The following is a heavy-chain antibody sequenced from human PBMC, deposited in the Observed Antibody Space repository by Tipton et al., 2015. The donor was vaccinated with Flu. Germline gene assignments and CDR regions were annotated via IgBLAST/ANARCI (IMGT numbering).Heavy chain of an antibody. D-gene: IGHD1-7*01. J-gene: IGHJ6*02. CDR1: GYTFTGYY. Sequence: QMQLVQSGAEVKKPGASVKVSCKASGYTFTGYYMHWVRQAPGQGLEWMGRINPNSGGTNYAQKFQGRVTMTRDTSISTAYMELSRLRSDDTAVYYCARDPLGNWNSDYYYGMDVWGQGTTVTVSS. CDR2: INPNSGGT. V-gene: IGHV1-2*06. CDR3: ARDPLGNWNSDYYYGMDV.